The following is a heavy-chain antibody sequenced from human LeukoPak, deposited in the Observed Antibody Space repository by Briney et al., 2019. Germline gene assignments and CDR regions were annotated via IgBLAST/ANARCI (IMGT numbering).Heavy chain of an antibody. D-gene: IGHD5-12*01. CDR3: ARYNGYDDEGEYFDC. CDR1: GFTFSGYW. J-gene: IGHJ4*02. CDR2: IKHDGSEK. Sequence: GGSLRLSCAASGFTFSGYWMSWVRQAPGKGLEWVANIKHDGSEKFYVDSVKGRFTISRDNAKNSLYLQMNSLRAEDTAVYYCARYNGYDDEGEYFDCWGQGTLVTVSS. V-gene: IGHV3-7*01.